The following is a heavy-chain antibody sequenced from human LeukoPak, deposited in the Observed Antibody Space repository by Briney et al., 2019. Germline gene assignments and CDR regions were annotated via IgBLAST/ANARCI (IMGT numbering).Heavy chain of an antibody. D-gene: IGHD2-15*01. V-gene: IGHV1-69*04. CDR2: IIPISGIP. CDR1: GDTFDSYA. Sequence: SVKVSCKASGDTFDSYAISWVRQAPGQGLEWVGRIIPISGIPDYAQTFQGRVTMTRDTSISTAYMELSRLRSDDTAVYYCARGIVVVVAATGGWFDPWGQGTLVTVSS. CDR3: ARGIVVVVAATGGWFDP. J-gene: IGHJ5*02.